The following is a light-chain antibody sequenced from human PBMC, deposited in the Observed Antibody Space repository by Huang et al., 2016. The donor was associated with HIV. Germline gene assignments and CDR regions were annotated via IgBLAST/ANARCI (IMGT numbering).Light chain of an antibody. J-gene: IGKJ3*01. V-gene: IGKV4-1*01. CDR3: QQDYNTPRT. Sequence: DIVMTQSPDSLSVFLGARATISCKSSQPVINRSNNKNNLAWYQQKPGNPPKVLIFWESARESGVPDRCSGSGSGTDFTLTISSLQPEDVAVYYCQQDYNTPRTFGHGTRVDI. CDR2: WES. CDR1: QPVINRSNNKNN.